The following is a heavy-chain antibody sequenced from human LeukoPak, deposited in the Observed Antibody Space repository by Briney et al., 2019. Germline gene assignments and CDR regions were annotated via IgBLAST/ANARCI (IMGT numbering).Heavy chain of an antibody. J-gene: IGHJ4*02. CDR2: ISSSGSTI. CDR3: PRDYYGSGSYPT. Sequence: GGSLRLSCAASGFTFSSYEMNWVRQAPGKGLEWVSYISSSGSTIYYADSVKGRFTISRDNAKNSLYLQMNSLRAEDTAVYYWPRDYYGSGSYPTGGKGTRVTVSS. D-gene: IGHD3-10*01. V-gene: IGHV3-48*03. CDR1: GFTFSSYE.